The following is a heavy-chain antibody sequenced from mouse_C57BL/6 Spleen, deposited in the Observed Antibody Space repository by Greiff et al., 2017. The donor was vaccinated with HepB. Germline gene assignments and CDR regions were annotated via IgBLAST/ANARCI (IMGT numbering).Heavy chain of an antibody. V-gene: IGHV1-18*01. CDR2: INPNNGGT. CDR3: AREGYSNYEDYAMDY. J-gene: IGHJ4*01. Sequence: EVQLQQSGPELVKPGASVKIPCKPSGYTFTDYNMDWVKQSHGKSLEWIGDINPNNGGTIYNQKFKGKATLTVDKSSSTAYMELRSLTSEDTAVYYCAREGYSNYEDYAMDYWGQGTSVTVSS. CDR1: GYTFTDYN. D-gene: IGHD2-5*01.